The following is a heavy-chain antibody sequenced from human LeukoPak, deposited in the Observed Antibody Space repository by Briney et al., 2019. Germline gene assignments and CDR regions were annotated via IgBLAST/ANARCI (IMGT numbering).Heavy chain of an antibody. Sequence: GASVKVSCKASGYTFTSYGISWVRQAPGQGLEWMGRIIPIFGTANYAQKFQGRVTITADKSTSTAYMELSSLRSEDTAVYYCARDRGTAMVRFPQGFDYWGQGTLVTVSS. V-gene: IGHV1-69*06. CDR2: IIPIFGTA. D-gene: IGHD5-18*01. CDR3: ARDRGTAMVRFPQGFDY. J-gene: IGHJ4*02. CDR1: GYTFTSYG.